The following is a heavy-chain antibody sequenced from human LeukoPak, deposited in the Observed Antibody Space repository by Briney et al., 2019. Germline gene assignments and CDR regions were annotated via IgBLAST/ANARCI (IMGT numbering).Heavy chain of an antibody. Sequence: SETLSLTCTVSGYSISSGYYWGWIRQPPGKGLEWIGSIYHSGSTYYNPSLKSRVTISVDTSKNQFSLKLSSVTAADTAVYYCARVTGIAVAGTYYWGQGALVTVSS. V-gene: IGHV4-38-2*02. J-gene: IGHJ4*02. CDR2: IYHSGST. CDR1: GYSISSGYY. D-gene: IGHD6-19*01. CDR3: ARVTGIAVAGTYY.